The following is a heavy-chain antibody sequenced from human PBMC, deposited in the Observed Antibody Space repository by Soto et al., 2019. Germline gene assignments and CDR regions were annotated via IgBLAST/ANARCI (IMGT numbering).Heavy chain of an antibody. V-gene: IGHV2-5*02. Sequence: QITLKESGPTLVKPTQTLTLTCTFSGFSLSTSGVGVGWIRQPPGKALEWLALIYWDDDKGYSASLKCRLTIPKDTSNHKVVLTMTTMDPVDTATYYCVRKKNYCIGDTCYNDAFDTWGQGTMITISS. CDR3: VRKKNYCIGDTCYNDAFDT. D-gene: IGHD2-15*01. CDR2: IYWDDDK. J-gene: IGHJ3*02. CDR1: GFSLSTSGVG.